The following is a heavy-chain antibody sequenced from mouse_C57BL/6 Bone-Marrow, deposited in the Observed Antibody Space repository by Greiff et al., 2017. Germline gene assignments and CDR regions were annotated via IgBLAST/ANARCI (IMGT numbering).Heavy chain of an antibody. V-gene: IGHV1-72*01. CDR3: ARNSAGYYLFAD. J-gene: IGHJ3*01. CDR2: IDPNSGGS. Sequence: QVQLQQPGAELVKPGASVKLSCKASGYTFTSYWMHWVKQRPGRGLEWIGRIDPNSGGSKYNEKFKSKATLTVDKPSSTVYMQLSGLTSESSAVYYCARNSAGYYLFADWGQGTLVTVSA. D-gene: IGHD2-3*01. CDR1: GYTFTSYW.